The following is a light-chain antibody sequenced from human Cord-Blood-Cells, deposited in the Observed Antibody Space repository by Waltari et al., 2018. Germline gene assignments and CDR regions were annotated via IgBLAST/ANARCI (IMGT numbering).Light chain of an antibody. CDR3: CSYAGSYTPWV. J-gene: IGLJ3*02. Sequence: QSALTQPRSASGSPGQSVTISCTGTSSDVGGYNYVSWYQPHPGKAPKLMIYDVSKRPSGVPDRFSGSKSGNTASLTISGLQAEDEADYYCCSYAGSYTPWVFGGGTKLTVL. CDR2: DVS. V-gene: IGLV2-11*01. CDR1: SSDVGGYNY.